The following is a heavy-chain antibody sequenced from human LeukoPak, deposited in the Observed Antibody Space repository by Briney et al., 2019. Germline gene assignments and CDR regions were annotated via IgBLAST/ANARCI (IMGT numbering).Heavy chain of an antibody. D-gene: IGHD5-12*01. CDR1: GFPLSSYA. CDR2: TSSSDPGT. CDR3: ARGGTRGYGADY. J-gene: IGHJ4*02. V-gene: IGHV3-23*01. Sequence: GGSLRLSCAASGFPLSSYAMSWVRQASGKGLEWVSATSSSDPGTYYADSVKGRFTISRDNSKNTLYLQMNSLRAEDTAVYYCARGGTRGYGADYWGQGTLVTVSS.